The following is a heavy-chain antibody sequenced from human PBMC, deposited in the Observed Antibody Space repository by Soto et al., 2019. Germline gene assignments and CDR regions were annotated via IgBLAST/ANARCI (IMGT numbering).Heavy chain of an antibody. D-gene: IGHD2-2*02. CDR1: GFTFSSYG. CDR2: IWYDGSNK. V-gene: IGHV3-33*01. Sequence: PGVSLRLSCAASGFTFSSYGMHWVRQAPGKGLEWVAVIWYDGSNKYYADSVKGRFTISRDNSNNTLYLQMNSLRAEDTAVYYCATGGYCSSTSCYTQPPEMAMDVWGQGTTGSVSS. CDR3: ATGGYCSSTSCYTQPPEMAMDV. J-gene: IGHJ6*02.